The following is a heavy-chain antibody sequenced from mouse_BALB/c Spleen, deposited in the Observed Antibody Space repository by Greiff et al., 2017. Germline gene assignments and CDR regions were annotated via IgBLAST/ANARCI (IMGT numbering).Heavy chain of an antibody. CDR1: GYAFTNYL. Sequence: QVHVKQSGAELVRPGTSVKVSCKASGYAFTNYLIEWVKQRPGQGLEWIGVINPGSGGTNYNEKFKGKATLTADKSSSTAYMQLSSLTSDDSAVYFCAREEVRRGGFDYWGQGTTLTVSS. D-gene: IGHD2-14*01. CDR2: INPGSGGT. V-gene: IGHV1-54*01. J-gene: IGHJ2*01. CDR3: AREEVRRGGFDY.